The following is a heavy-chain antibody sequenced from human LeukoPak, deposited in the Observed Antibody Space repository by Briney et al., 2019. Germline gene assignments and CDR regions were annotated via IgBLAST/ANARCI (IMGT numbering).Heavy chain of an antibody. CDR3: AKVGTWELQRVFEN. D-gene: IGHD1-26*01. J-gene: IGHJ4*02. V-gene: IGHV3-7*01. CDR2: VGRDGSEK. Sequence: GGSLRLSCAASGFTFSDDWMTWVRQGPGKGREWVANVGRDGSEKNYVDSVEGRFTISRHNAKKSLDLEMNSLRVEDTALYYCAKVGTWELQRVFENWGQGTLVTVSS. CDR1: GFTFSDDW.